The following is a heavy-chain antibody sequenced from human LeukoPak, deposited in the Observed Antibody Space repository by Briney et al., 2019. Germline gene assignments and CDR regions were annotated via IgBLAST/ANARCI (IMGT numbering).Heavy chain of an antibody. J-gene: IGHJ6*02. CDR1: RFTFDSYA. CDR2: ISGSGGYT. CDR3: AKWTGANCYSGGLDV. V-gene: IGHV3-23*01. Sequence: PGGSLRLSCAASRFTFDSYAMTWVRQAPGMGLEWVSGISGSGGYTFYADSVKGRFTISRDNLKNTVYLQMISLRAEDTALYYCAKWTGANCYSGGLDVWGQGTTVTVSS. D-gene: IGHD2-15*01.